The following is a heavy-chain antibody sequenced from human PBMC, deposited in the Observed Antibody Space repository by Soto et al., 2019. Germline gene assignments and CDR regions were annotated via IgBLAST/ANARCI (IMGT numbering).Heavy chain of an antibody. J-gene: IGHJ4*02. V-gene: IGHV1-69*06. CDR2: IIPIFGTA. D-gene: IGHD6-13*01. CDR1: GGTFSSYA. Sequence: QVQLVQSGAEVKKPGSSVKVSCKASGGTFSSYAISWVRQAPGQGLEWMGGIIPIFGTANYAQKFQGRVTITAEKSTSTAYMELSSLRSEDTAVYYCARVYRQQQLVHYDYWGQGTLVTVSS. CDR3: ARVYRQQQLVHYDY.